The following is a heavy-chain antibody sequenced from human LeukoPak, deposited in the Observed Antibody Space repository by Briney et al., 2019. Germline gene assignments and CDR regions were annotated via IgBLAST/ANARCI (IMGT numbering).Heavy chain of an antibody. D-gene: IGHD3-3*01. V-gene: IGHV1-18*01. J-gene: IGHJ4*02. CDR1: GYTFTSYG. Sequence: GASGKVSCKASGYTFTSYGISWVRQAPGQGLEWMGWISAYNGNTNYAQKLQGRVTMTTDTSTSTAYMELRSLRSDDTAVYYCARQTYYDFWSGYYEFDYWGQGTLVTVSS. CDR3: ARQTYYDFWSGYYEFDY. CDR2: ISAYNGNT.